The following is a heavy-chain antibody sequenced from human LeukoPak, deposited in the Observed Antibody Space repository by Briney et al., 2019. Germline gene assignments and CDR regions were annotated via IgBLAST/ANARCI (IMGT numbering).Heavy chain of an antibody. J-gene: IGHJ5*02. CDR2: MNPNSGNT. CDR3: ARGDTYGLGFDP. CDR1: GYTFTSYD. D-gene: IGHD4-17*01. Sequence: ASVKVSCKASGYTFTSYDLNWVRQATGQGLEWMGWMNPNSGNTGYAQKFQGRVTMTRNTSISTAYMELSSLRSEDTAVYYCARGDTYGLGFDPWGQGTLVTVSS. V-gene: IGHV1-8*01.